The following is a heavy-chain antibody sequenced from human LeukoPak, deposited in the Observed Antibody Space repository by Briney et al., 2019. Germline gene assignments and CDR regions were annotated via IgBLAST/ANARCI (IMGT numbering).Heavy chain of an antibody. CDR1: GFTFNHYA. J-gene: IGHJ5*01. Sequence: GGSLRLSCVASGFTFNHYAMHWVRQAPGEGLEWVAVIWHDGSSQYYADSVKGRFTISRDNSMKTLYLEMNSLRVEDTAVYYCAKDAQRGFDYSNSLESWGQGTLVTVSS. CDR3: AKDAQRGFDYSNSLES. V-gene: IGHV3-33*06. D-gene: IGHD4-11*01. CDR2: IWHDGSSQ.